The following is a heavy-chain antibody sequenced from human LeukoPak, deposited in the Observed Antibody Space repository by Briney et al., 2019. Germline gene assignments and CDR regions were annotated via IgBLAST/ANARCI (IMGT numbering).Heavy chain of an antibody. CDR1: GFTFSNYA. Sequence: PGGSLRLSCAASGFTFSNYAMSWVRQAPGKGLEWVSLISGSIGSTSYAGSVKGRFTISRDNSKNTLYLQMNSLRAEDTAVYYCARVSIGYSSSWYVHYYYGMDVWGQGTTVTVSS. D-gene: IGHD6-13*01. CDR3: ARVSIGYSSSWYVHYYYGMDV. CDR2: ISGSIGST. J-gene: IGHJ6*02. V-gene: IGHV3-23*01.